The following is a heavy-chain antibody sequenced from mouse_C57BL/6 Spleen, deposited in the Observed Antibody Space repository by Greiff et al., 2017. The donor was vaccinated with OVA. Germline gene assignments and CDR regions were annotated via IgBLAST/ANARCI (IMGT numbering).Heavy chain of an antibody. CDR2: INYDGSST. J-gene: IGHJ4*01. CDR3: ARDRGVYYGNYVGAMDY. Sequence: EVQRVESEGGLVQPGSSMKLSCTASGFTFSDYYMAWVRQVPEKGLEWVANINYDGSSTYYLDSLKSRFIISRDNAKNILYLQMSSLKSEDTATYYCARDRGVYYGNYVGAMDYWGQGTSVTVSS. CDR1: GFTFSDYY. V-gene: IGHV5-16*01. D-gene: IGHD2-1*01.